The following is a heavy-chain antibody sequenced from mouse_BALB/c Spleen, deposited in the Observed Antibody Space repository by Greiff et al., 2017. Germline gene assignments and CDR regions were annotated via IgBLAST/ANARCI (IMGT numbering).Heavy chain of an antibody. CDR1: GFTFSSYA. D-gene: IGHD1-1*01. Sequence: EVKLVESGGGLVQPGGSRKLSCAASGFTFSSYAMSWVRQTPEKRLEWVASISSGGSTYYPDSVKGRFTISRDNARNILYLQMNTLRAEDSATYYCARYYYGSRRSPNYFDYWGQGTTLTVSS. CDR3: ARYYYGSRRSPNYFDY. CDR2: ISSGGST. J-gene: IGHJ2*01. V-gene: IGHV5-6-5*01.